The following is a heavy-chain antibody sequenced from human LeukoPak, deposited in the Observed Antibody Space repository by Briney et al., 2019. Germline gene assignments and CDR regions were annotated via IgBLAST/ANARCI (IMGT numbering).Heavy chain of an antibody. CDR2: ISSSGSTI. CDR1: GLTFSDYY. CDR3: ARDAGRVGAKQQLANY. D-gene: IGHD6-13*01. J-gene: IGHJ4*02. V-gene: IGHV3-11*01. Sequence: PGGSLRLSCAASGLTFSDYYMSWIRQAPGKGLEWVSYISSSGSTIYYADSVKGRFTISRDNAKNSLYLQMNSLRAEDTAVYYCARDAGRVGAKQQLANYWGQGTLVTVSS.